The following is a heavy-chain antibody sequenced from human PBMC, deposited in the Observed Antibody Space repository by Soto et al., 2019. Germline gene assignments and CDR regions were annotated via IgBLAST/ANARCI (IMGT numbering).Heavy chain of an antibody. V-gene: IGHV4-31*03. D-gene: IGHD4-17*01. CDR2: IYYSGST. CDR1: GDSINSGGSY. Sequence: PSETLSLTCTVSGDSINSGGSYWTWIRQHPGKGLEWIGYIYYSGSTYYNPSLKSRVIISVDTSKNQFSLKLTSVTAADTAVYYCARETYGDYVGYFDRWGQGIQGTVCS. J-gene: IGHJ4*02. CDR3: ARETYGDYVGYFDR.